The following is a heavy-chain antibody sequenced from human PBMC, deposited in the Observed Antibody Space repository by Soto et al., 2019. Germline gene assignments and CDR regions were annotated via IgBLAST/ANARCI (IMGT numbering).Heavy chain of an antibody. D-gene: IGHD3-22*01. CDR2: LSWNGVTI. CDR3: AASRTYDSSDYSGFHYGMEV. CDR1: GFTFDDYA. Sequence: EVQLVESGGGLVQPGRSLRLSCAASGFTFDDYAMHWVRQVPGKGLQWVSGLSWNGVTIGYAASVKGRFTISIDNAKKSMYLKLNDVKPDDTALYYCAASRTYDSSDYSGFHYGMEVWGLGTTVTV. V-gene: IGHV3-9*01. J-gene: IGHJ6*02.